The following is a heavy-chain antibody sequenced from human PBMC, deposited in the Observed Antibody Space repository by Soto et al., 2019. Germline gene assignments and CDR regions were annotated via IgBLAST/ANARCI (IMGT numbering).Heavy chain of an antibody. V-gene: IGHV3-74*01. Sequence: EVQLVESGGGLVQPGGSLRLSCAASGFTFSSYWMHWVRQAPGKGLVWVSRINSDGSSTSYADSVKGRFTFSRDNAKNTLYLQMNSLRAEETAVDYCARVWFAADGMGFWGQGTTVTVSS. D-gene: IGHD3-10*01. CDR2: INSDGSST. J-gene: IGHJ6*02. CDR1: GFTFSSYW. CDR3: ARVWFAADGMGF.